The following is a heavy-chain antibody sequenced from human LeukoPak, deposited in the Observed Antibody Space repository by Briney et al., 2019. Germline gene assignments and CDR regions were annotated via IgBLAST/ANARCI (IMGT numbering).Heavy chain of an antibody. CDR2: IHYSGST. CDR3: ARQKIYYGSGSYYRGSYYFDY. J-gene: IGHJ4*02. D-gene: IGHD3-10*01. V-gene: IGHV4-59*08. CDR1: GGSISDYY. Sequence: SETLSLTCTVSGGSISDYYWTWIRQPPGEGLEWIGYIHYSGSTNYNPSLKSRVTISVDTSKNQFSLKLSSVTAADTAVYYCARQKIYYGSGSYYRGSYYFDYWGQGTLVTVSS.